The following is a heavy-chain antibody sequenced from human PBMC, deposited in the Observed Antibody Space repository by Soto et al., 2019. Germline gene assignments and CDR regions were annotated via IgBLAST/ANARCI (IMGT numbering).Heavy chain of an antibody. V-gene: IGHV5-10-1*01. D-gene: IGHD1-20*01. CDR3: AIHNNGPAYWFDP. Sequence: GESLKISCKGSGYRFSSYWISWVRQMPGKGLEWMGRIDPSDSYTNYSPSFQGHVAISADKSIGTAYLQWSSLKASDTAMYYCAIHNNGPAYWFDPWGQGTLVTVSS. CDR1: GYRFSSYW. J-gene: IGHJ5*02. CDR2: IDPSDSYT.